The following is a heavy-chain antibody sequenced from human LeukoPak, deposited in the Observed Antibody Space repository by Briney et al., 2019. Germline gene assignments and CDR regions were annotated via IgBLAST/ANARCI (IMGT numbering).Heavy chain of an antibody. CDR1: GYTFSNAW. V-gene: IGHV3-15*01. CDR3: TTLYSSSWYPPGY. Sequence: PGGSLRLSCAASGYTFSNAWMSGVRQAPGKGLEWVGRIKSKTDGGTTDYAAPVKGRFTISRDDSKNTLYLQMNSLKTEDTAVYYCTTLYSSSWYPPGYWGQGTLVTVSS. J-gene: IGHJ4*02. D-gene: IGHD6-13*01. CDR2: IKSKTDGGTT.